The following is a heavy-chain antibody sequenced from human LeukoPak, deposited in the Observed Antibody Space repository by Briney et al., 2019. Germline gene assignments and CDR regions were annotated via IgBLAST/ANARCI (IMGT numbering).Heavy chain of an antibody. Sequence: SQTLSLTCDISGDSVSGGSGGWNWIRQSPSRGLEWLGRIYYRSQWYNDDAVGRISINPDTAKNQFSLHLNSVTPDDTALYYCARGGLVRGSLNSLTGFDFWGQGTMVTVSS. CDR3: ARGGLVRGSLNSLTGFDF. CDR2: IYYRSQWYN. CDR1: GDSVSGGSGG. D-gene: IGHD3-10*01. V-gene: IGHV6-1*01. J-gene: IGHJ3*01.